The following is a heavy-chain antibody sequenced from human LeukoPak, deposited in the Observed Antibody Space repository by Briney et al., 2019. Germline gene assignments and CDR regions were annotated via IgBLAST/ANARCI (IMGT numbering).Heavy chain of an antibody. CDR2: ISSSGSDK. CDR3: DRDSTYYYGSWCSGPHYFCN. V-gene: IGHV3-30*04. Sequence: PGGSLRLSCAASGFTFSNYAMPWVRQAPGKGLEWVSRISSSGSDKYYADSVKGRFTISRDNSKNTLYLQLNSLRAEDTAVYYCDRDSTYYYGSWCSGPHYFCNWGQGAMVTVSS. CDR1: GFTFSNYA. D-gene: IGHD3-10*01. J-gene: IGHJ4*02.